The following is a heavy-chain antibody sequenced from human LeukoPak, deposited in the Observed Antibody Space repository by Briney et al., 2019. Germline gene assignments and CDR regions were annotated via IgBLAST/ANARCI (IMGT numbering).Heavy chain of an antibody. CDR3: ARASGSSAVPFDY. V-gene: IGHV1-46*01. J-gene: IGHJ4*02. CDR1: GYTFTSNY. D-gene: IGHD3-10*01. CDR2: IAPSSGTT. Sequence: ASVKLSCKASGYTFTSNYMHWVRQAPGQGLEWMGVIAPSSGTTSYAQKFQGRVTMTRDTSTSTLYMELSSLTSEDTAVYYCARASGSSAVPFDYWGQGTLVTVSS.